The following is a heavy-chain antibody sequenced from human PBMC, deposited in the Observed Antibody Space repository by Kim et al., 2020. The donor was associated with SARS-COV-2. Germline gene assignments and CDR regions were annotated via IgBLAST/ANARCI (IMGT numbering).Heavy chain of an antibody. D-gene: IGHD3-16*01. CDR1: GFTFSSYA. J-gene: IGHJ4*02. CDR2: ISYDGSNK. Sequence: GGSLRLSCAASGFTFSSYAMHWVRQAPGKGLEWVAVISYDGSNKYYADSVKGRFTISRDNSKNTLYLQMKSLRAEDTAVYYCASCLGGGYYYFDYWGQGTLVTVSS. V-gene: IGHV3-30-3*01. CDR3: ASCLGGGYYYFDY.